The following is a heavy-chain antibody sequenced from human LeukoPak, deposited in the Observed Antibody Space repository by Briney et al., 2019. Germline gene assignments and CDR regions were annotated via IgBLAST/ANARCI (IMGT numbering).Heavy chain of an antibody. Sequence: SVKVSCKASGGTFSSYAISWVRQAPGQGLEWMGGIIPIFGTANYAQKFQGRVTITADESTSTAYVELSSLRSEDTAVYYCARAGCSSTSCARGWFDPWGQGTLVTVSS. CDR1: GGTFSSYA. D-gene: IGHD2-2*01. CDR2: IIPIFGTA. V-gene: IGHV1-69*13. CDR3: ARAGCSSTSCARGWFDP. J-gene: IGHJ5*02.